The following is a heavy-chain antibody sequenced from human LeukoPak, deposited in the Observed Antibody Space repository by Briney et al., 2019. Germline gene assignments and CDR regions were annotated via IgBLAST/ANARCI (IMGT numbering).Heavy chain of an antibody. CDR1: GYTFTGYY. V-gene: IGHV1-2*02. CDR3: ARAGVWDYSDSSGYHNAAFDI. D-gene: IGHD3-22*01. J-gene: IGHJ3*02. CDR2: INPSSGGT. Sequence: ASVKVSCKASGYTFTGYYMHWVRQAPGQGLECMGWINPSSGGTNYAQKFQGRVTVTRDTSISTAYMDLSRLRSDDTAVYYCARAGVWDYSDSSGYHNAAFDIWGQGTMVTVSS.